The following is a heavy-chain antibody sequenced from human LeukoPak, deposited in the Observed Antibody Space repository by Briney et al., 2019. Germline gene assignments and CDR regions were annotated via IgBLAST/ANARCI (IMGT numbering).Heavy chain of an antibody. CDR1: GGSISSYY. Sequence: PSETLSLTCTVSGGSISSYYWSWIRQPAGKGLEWIGRIYTSGSTNYNPSLKSRVTMSVDTSKNQFSLKLSSVTAADTAVYYCARDEVTMVRGVIIGNWLDPWGQGTLVTVSS. D-gene: IGHD3-10*01. CDR2: IYTSGST. J-gene: IGHJ5*02. CDR3: ARDEVTMVRGVIIGNWLDP. V-gene: IGHV4-4*07.